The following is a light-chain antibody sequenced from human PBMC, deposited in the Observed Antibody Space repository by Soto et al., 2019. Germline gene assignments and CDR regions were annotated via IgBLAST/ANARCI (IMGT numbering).Light chain of an antibody. CDR1: SSNIGNNY. CDR3: GTWDSSLSEGV. J-gene: IGLJ3*02. CDR2: DNN. V-gene: IGLV1-51*01. Sequence: QSVLTQPPSVSAAPGPRVTISCSGSSSNIGNNYVSWYQQLPGTAPKLLTYDNNKRPSGIPDRLSASRSGTSATLGITGLQTGDEADYYCGTWDSSLSEGVFGGGTKLTVL.